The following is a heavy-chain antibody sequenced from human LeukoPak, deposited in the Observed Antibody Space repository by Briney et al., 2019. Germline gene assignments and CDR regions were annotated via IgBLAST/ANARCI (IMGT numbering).Heavy chain of an antibody. CDR3: ASGWGDSRGFYANFDY. D-gene: IGHD3-22*01. CDR2: ISHSGST. V-gene: IGHV4-38-2*01. CDR1: GYSIISGYY. Sequence: TSETLSLTCAVSGYSIISGYYWGWIRQPPGKGLEWIGSISHSGSTYYNPSLKSRLTISIDTSKNQFSLKLSSVTAADTAVYYCASGWGDSRGFYANFDYWGQGTLTTVSS. J-gene: IGHJ4*02.